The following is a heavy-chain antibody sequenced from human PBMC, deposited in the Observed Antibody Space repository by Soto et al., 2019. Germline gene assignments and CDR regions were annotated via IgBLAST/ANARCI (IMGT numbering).Heavy chain of an antibody. Sequence: ASVKVSCKASGYTFTDYYMHRVRQAPGQGLEWMGWINPNSGATSYAQRFQGRVTMTRDTSISTAYMELSRLTSDDTAVYYCAREGGDIVQMVYALSWYWGQGTLVTVPS. CDR3: AREGGDIVQMVYALSWY. D-gene: IGHD2-8*01. J-gene: IGHJ4*02. CDR2: INPNSGAT. CDR1: GYTFTDYY. V-gene: IGHV1-2*02.